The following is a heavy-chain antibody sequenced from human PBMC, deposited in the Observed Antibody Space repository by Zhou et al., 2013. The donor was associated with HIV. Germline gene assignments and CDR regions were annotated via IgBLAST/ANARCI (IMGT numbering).Heavy chain of an antibody. D-gene: IGHD3-3*01. CDR3: ARVTPDGYDFWSGPFDY. CDR2: IIPIFGTA. J-gene: IGHJ4*02. Sequence: QVQLVQSGAEVKKPGSSVKVSCKASGGTFSSYAISWVRQAPGQGLEWMGGIIPIFGTANYAQKFQGRVTITTDESTSTAYMELSSLRSEDTAVYYCARVTPDGYDFWSGPFDYWGQGTLVTVSS. CDR1: GGTFSSYA. V-gene: IGHV1-69*05.